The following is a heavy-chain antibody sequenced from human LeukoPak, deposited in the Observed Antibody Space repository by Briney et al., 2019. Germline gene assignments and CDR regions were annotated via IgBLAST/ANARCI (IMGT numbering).Heavy chain of an antibody. D-gene: IGHD6-13*01. CDR1: GGSISSYY. J-gene: IGHJ6*02. CDR3: ARDRGPYSSSWRFGYYYYYGMDV. V-gene: IGHV4-59*01. CDR2: IYYSGST. Sequence: SETLSLTCTVSGGSISSYYWSWIRQPPGKGLEWIGYIYYSGSTNYNPSLKSRVTISVDTSKNQFSLKLSSVTAADTAMYYCARDRGPYSSSWRFGYYYYYGMDVWGQGTTVTVSS.